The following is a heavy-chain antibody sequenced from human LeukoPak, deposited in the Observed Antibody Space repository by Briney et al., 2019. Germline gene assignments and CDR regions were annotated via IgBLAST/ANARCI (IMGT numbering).Heavy chain of an antibody. D-gene: IGHD2-15*01. J-gene: IGHJ4*02. V-gene: IGHV3-11*01. CDR3: ARGSVVAANFDF. CDR1: GLTFSDYY. CDR2: ITISGSST. Sequence: GRSLRLSCAASGLTFSDYYMSCIRQAPGKGVEGVSSITISGSSTYNADSVKGRFTISRDNAKNSLYLQMNSLRAEDTAVYYCARGSVVAANFDFWGQGTLVTVSS.